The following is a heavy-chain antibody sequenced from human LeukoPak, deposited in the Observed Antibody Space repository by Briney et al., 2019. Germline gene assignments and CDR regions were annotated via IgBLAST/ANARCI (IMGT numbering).Heavy chain of an antibody. V-gene: IGHV3-53*01. D-gene: IGHD3-22*01. CDR2: IYSGGNT. CDR1: GFTVSGNY. J-gene: IGHJ4*02. CDR3: ARYYDTSGYYPYFDY. Sequence: TGGSLRLSCAASGFTVSGNYMTWVRQAPGKGLEWVSVIYSGGNTYYADSVKGRFTISRDNSKNTLYLQMNSLRAEDTAVYYCARYYDTSGYYPYFDYWGQGTLVTVSS.